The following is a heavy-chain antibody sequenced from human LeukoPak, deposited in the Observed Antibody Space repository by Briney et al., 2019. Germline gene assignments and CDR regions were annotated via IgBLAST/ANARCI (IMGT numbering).Heavy chain of an antibody. Sequence: GESLKISCKGSGYTFTTYWIAWVRQMPGKGLEWMGIIYPGDSDTRYSPSFQGQVTISADKSISTAYLQWSSLKASDTAMYYCARRFGELMFDYWGQGTLVTVSS. J-gene: IGHJ4*02. CDR3: ARRFGELMFDY. D-gene: IGHD3-10*01. CDR1: GYTFTTYW. CDR2: IYPGDSDT. V-gene: IGHV5-51*01.